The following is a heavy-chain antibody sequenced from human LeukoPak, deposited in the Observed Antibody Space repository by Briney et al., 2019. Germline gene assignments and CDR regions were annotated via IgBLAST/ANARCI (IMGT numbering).Heavy chain of an antibody. CDR2: IYYSGST. J-gene: IGHJ1*01. D-gene: IGHD1-26*01. CDR1: GGSISSYY. Sequence: PSETLSLTCTVCGGSISSYYWSWIRQPPGKGLEWIGYIYYSGSTNYNPSLKSRVTISVDTSKNQFSLKLRSVTAADTAVYYCASTSGSYFTSAEYFQHWGQGTLVTVSS. V-gene: IGHV4-59*01. CDR3: ASTSGSYFTSAEYFQH.